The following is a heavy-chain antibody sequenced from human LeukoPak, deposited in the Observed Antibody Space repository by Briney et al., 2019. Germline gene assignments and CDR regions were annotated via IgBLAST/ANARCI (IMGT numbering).Heavy chain of an antibody. V-gene: IGHV3-21*01. Sequence: PGGSLRLSCAASGFTFSSYSMNWVRQAPGKGLEWVSSFSSSSSYIYYADSVKGRFTISRDNAKNSLYLQMNSLRAEDTAVYYCAREKARYNWNLPGGMDVWGQGSTVTVSS. D-gene: IGHD1-7*01. CDR3: AREKARYNWNLPGGMDV. J-gene: IGHJ6*02. CDR2: FSSSSSYI. CDR1: GFTFSSYS.